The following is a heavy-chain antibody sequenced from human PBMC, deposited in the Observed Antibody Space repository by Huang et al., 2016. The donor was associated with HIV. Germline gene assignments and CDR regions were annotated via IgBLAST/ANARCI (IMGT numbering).Heavy chain of an antibody. D-gene: IGHD3-10*01. CDR1: GYTFFTYS. V-gene: IGHV1-18*01. J-gene: IGHJ5*02. CDR2: VSTYNGHT. CDR3: ARFRGPQVTLNWLDP. Sequence: QVQLVQSGPEMKKPGASVNVSCKASGYTFFTYSISWGRQAPGQGLEGRGWVSTYNGHTNYAQKCQGRLTLTTDVSTSSAYMELKNLRSDDTAVYYCARFRGPQVTLNWLDPWGQGTLVTVSS.